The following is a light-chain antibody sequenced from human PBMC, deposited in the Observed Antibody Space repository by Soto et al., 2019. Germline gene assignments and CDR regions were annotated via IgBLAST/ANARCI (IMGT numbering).Light chain of an antibody. V-gene: IGKV3-11*01. CDR3: QQRSNWAT. CDR1: QSVSRN. Sequence: EIVLTQSPATLCLSPGERATLSCMASQSVSRNLAWYQQKPGQAPRLLIYDASNRATGIPARFSGSGSVTDFTLTISSLEPEDFAVYYCQQRSNWATFGPGTKVDIK. J-gene: IGKJ3*01. CDR2: DAS.